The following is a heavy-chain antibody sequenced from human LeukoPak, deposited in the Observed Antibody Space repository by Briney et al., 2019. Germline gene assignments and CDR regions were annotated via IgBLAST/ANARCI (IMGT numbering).Heavy chain of an antibody. Sequence: PGGSLRLSCAASGFTFSTYAMSWVRQAPGTGLEWVSTISGGGDSPYYADSVTGRFTVSRDNSKNTLYLQMNSLRVEDTAVYYCAKGRVSSGWSSHYFDYWGQGTLVTVSS. D-gene: IGHD6-19*01. J-gene: IGHJ4*02. CDR1: GFTFSTYA. V-gene: IGHV3-23*01. CDR2: ISGGGDSP. CDR3: AKGRVSSGWSSHYFDY.